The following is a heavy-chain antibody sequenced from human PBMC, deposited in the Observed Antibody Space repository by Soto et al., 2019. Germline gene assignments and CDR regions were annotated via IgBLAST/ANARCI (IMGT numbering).Heavy chain of an antibody. CDR3: ARSSPSPDYDFWSGYLTPYYYGMDV. Sequence: QPGGSLRLSCAASGFTFSSYAMHWVRQAPGKGLEWVAVISYDGSNKYYADSVKGRFTISRDNSKNTLYLQMNSLRAEDTAVYYCARSSPSPDYDFWSGYLTPYYYGMDVWGQGTTVTVSS. V-gene: IGHV3-30-3*01. J-gene: IGHJ6*02. D-gene: IGHD3-3*01. CDR2: ISYDGSNK. CDR1: GFTFSSYA.